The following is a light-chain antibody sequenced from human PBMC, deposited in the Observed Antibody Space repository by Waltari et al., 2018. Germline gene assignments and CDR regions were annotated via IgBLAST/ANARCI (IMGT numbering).Light chain of an antibody. CDR3: QQYDNLPWT. J-gene: IGKJ1*01. V-gene: IGKV1-33*01. Sequence: DIQMTQSPSSLSASVGDRVTITCQASQDLSNYLNWYQQKPGTAPKLLIYDASNLDSGVPSRFSGSGSGTDFAVTISSLQPEDIATYYCQQYDNLPWTFGQGTKVEIK. CDR2: DAS. CDR1: QDLSNY.